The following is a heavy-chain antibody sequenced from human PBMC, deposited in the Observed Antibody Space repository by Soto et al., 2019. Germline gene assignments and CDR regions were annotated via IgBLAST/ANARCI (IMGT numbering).Heavy chain of an antibody. V-gene: IGHV3-30-3*01. Sequence: QVQLVESGGGVVQPGRSLRLSCAASGFTFSSYNMHWVRQAPGKGLVWVAVISFDGTNIYYADSVKGRFTVSRDNSKNTLYLQVLSLSAEDTAVYYCARDVFTNYYHYGMDVWGQGTTVTVSS. CDR2: ISFDGTNI. CDR1: GFTFSSYN. J-gene: IGHJ6*02. CDR3: ARDVFTNYYHYGMDV.